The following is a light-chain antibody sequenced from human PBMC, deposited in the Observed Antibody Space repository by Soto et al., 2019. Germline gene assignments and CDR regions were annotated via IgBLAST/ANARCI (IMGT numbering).Light chain of an antibody. J-gene: IGKJ2*01. CDR1: QSVSSN. CDR3: QQYNNGYT. CDR2: GAS. Sequence: EIVMTQSPATLPVSPGERATLSCRASQSVSSNLAWYQQKPGQAPRLLIYGASTRATGIPARFSGSGSGTEFTLTISSLQSEDFAVYYCQQYNNGYTFGQGTKLEIK. V-gene: IGKV3-15*01.